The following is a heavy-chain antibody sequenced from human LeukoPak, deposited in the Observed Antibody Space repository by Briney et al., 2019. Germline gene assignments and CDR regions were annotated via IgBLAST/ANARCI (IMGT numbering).Heavy chain of an antibody. V-gene: IGHV4-39*01. J-gene: IGHJ4*02. CDR2: IYYSGNT. CDR1: GGSISSSSYY. D-gene: IGHD2-2*01. Sequence: PETLSLTCTVSGGSISSSSYYWGWIRQPPGKGLEWIGSIYYSGNTYYNPSLKSRVTISVDTSKNQFSLKLSSVSAADTAVYYCASYYCSSTSCYHGYWGQGTLVTVSS. CDR3: ASYYCSSTSCYHGY.